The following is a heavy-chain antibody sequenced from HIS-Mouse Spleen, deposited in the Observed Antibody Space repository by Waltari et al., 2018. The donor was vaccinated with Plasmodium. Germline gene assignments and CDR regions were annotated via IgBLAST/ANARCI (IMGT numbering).Heavy chain of an antibody. Sequence: QITLKESGPTLVKPTQTLTLTCTFSGFSLSTSRVGVGWIRQPPGKALEWIARIYWDDDKRYTTSLKSRFTITKDTSKNQVVLTITNMDPVDTATYCCAQSNIAARRACEIWGQGTMVTVSS. CDR1: GFSLSTSRVG. CDR3: AQSNIAARRACEI. J-gene: IGHJ3*02. V-gene: IGHV2-5*02. CDR2: IYWDDDK. D-gene: IGHD6-6*01.